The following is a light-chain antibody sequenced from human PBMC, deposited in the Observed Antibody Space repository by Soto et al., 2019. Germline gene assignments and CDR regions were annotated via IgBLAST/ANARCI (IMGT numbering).Light chain of an antibody. Sequence: VVMTQSPATLSVSPGERATLSCRASQSVSSNLAWYQQKPGQAPRLLIYDASNRATGIPARFSGSGSGTDFTPTISSLEPEDFAVYYCQQRSNWPITFGQGTRLEIK. J-gene: IGKJ5*01. CDR2: DAS. CDR1: QSVSSN. V-gene: IGKV3-11*01. CDR3: QQRSNWPIT.